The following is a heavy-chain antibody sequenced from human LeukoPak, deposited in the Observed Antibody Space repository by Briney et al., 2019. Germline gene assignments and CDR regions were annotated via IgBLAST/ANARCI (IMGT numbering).Heavy chain of an antibody. V-gene: IGHV4-59*08. D-gene: IGHD5-12*01. CDR3: ARHGREGYNMYYFDY. CDR2: IYDSGST. Sequence: SETLSLTCTVSGGSISSYYWSWIRQPPGKGLEWIGFIYDSGSTHSNPSLKSRVTISLDTSKSQFSLKLSSVTAADTAVYYCARHGREGYNMYYFDYWGQGTLVTVSS. CDR1: GGSISSYY. J-gene: IGHJ4*02.